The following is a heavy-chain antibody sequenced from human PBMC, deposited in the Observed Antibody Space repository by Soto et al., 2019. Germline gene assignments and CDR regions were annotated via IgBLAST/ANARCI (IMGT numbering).Heavy chain of an antibody. CDR2: TFYRSKWYN. CDR1: GDSVSRNTAA. Sequence: QVQLQQSGPGLVKPSQTLSLTCAISGDSVSRNTAAWHWIRQSPSRGLEWLGKTFYRSKWYNDYAVTVKSRIIINADTSKNQFSLQPNSVTPEDTAIYYCASYNFDYWGQGTLVTVSS. CDR3: ASYNFDY. D-gene: IGHD1-1*01. V-gene: IGHV6-1*01. J-gene: IGHJ4*02.